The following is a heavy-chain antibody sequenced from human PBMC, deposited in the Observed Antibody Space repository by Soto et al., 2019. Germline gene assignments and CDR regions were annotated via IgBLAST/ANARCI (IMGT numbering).Heavy chain of an antibody. CDR2: ISWDGEK. Sequence: SGPTLVNPTQTLTLTCTFSGFSLNTRGVGVGWIRQPPGKALEWLALISWDGEKRYSPSLKSRLTITKDTSENQVVLTMTNMDPVDTATYSCARARHDGYNRLLMDYWGQGALVTVSS. D-gene: IGHD1-1*01. J-gene: IGHJ4*02. CDR1: GFSLNTRGVG. CDR3: ARARHDGYNRLLMDY. V-gene: IGHV2-5*02.